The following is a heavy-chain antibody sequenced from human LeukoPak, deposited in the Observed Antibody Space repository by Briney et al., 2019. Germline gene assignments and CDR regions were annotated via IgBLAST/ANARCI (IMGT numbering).Heavy chain of an antibody. V-gene: IGHV1-2*02. CDR2: INPNSGGT. CDR1: GYTFTDYY. CDR3: ASDLIITTNY. Sequence: GASVKVSCKASGYTFTDYYMHWVRQAPGQGLEWMGWINPNSGGTNYAQKFQGRVTMTRDTSISTAYMELSRLRSDDTAMYYCASDLIITTNYWGQGALVTVSS. D-gene: IGHD3-3*01. J-gene: IGHJ4*02.